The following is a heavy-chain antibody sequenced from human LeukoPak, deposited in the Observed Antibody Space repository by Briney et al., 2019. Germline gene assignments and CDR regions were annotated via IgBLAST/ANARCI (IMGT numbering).Heavy chain of an antibody. J-gene: IGHJ3*02. V-gene: IGHV3-53*01. Sequence: GGSLRLSCAASGFTVSSNYMNWVRQAPGKGLEWVSVSGTYGRTQYADSVKGRFTISRDSSKNALYLQINSLRVEDTAVYYCARGMDGYGPDAFDIWGQGTMVTVSS. CDR3: ARGMDGYGPDAFDI. CDR2: SGTYGRT. D-gene: IGHD5-24*01. CDR1: GFTVSSNY.